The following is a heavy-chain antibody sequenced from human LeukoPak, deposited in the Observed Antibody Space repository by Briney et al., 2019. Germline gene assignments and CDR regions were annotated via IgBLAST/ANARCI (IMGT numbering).Heavy chain of an antibody. CDR3: ARDGRGIAAAGTLDY. J-gene: IGHJ4*02. Sequence: GGSLRLSCAASGFTFSSYEMNWVRQAPGKGLEWVSYISSSGSTIYYADSVKGRFTISRDNAKNSLYLQMNSLRAEDTAVYYCARDGRGIAAAGTLDYWGQGTLVTVSS. CDR2: ISSSGSTI. D-gene: IGHD6-13*01. V-gene: IGHV3-48*03. CDR1: GFTFSSYE.